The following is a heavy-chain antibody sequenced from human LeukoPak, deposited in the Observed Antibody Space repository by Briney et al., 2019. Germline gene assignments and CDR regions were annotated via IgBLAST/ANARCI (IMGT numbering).Heavy chain of an antibody. CDR2: IYWDDGK. D-gene: IGHD6-13*01. Sequence: SGPTLVKPTQTLTLTCTFSGFSLTTTGVGVGWIRQPPGKALEWLAFIYWDDGKLYRPSLKSRLTITKDTSKNQVVLTVTNMDPVDTATYYCAHRPDSSWYFDYWGQGTLVPVSS. CDR3: AHRPDSSWYFDY. V-gene: IGHV2-5*02. J-gene: IGHJ4*02. CDR1: GFSLTTTGVG.